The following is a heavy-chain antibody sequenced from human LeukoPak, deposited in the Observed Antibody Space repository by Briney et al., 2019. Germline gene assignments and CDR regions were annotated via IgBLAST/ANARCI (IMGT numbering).Heavy chain of an antibody. CDR3: AKTGGTQLYSGSYTGDY. Sequence: PGGSLRLSCAASGFTFDDYAMHWVRQAPGKGLEWVSGISWNSGSIGYADSVKGRFTISRDNAKNTLYLQMNSLRAEDTAVYYCAKTGGTQLYSGSYTGDYWGQGTLVTVSS. J-gene: IGHJ4*02. D-gene: IGHD1-26*01. V-gene: IGHV3-9*01. CDR2: ISWNSGSI. CDR1: GFTFDDYA.